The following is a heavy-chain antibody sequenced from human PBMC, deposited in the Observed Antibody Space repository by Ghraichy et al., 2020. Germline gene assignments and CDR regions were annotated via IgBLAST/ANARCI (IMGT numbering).Heavy chain of an antibody. J-gene: IGHJ6*02. V-gene: IGHV4-59*08. CDR1: GGSISSYY. Sequence: SETLSLTCTVSGGSISSYYWSWIRQPPGKGLEWIGYIYYSGSTNYNPSLKSRVTISVDTSKNQFSLKLSSVTAADTAVYYCARLSAYYDILTGLIGQGDYYYYGMDVWGQGTTVTVSS. CDR3: ARLSAYYDILTGLIGQGDYYYYGMDV. D-gene: IGHD3-9*01. CDR2: IYYSGST.